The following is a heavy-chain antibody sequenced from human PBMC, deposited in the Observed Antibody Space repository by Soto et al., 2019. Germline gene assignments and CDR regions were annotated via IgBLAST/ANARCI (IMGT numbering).Heavy chain of an antibody. V-gene: IGHV5-10-1*01. CDR2: IDTSYSYS. D-gene: IGHD2-15*01. CDR1: GYSFTKYW. J-gene: IGHJ6*02. Sequence: GESLKISCKGSGYSFTKYWIIWVRQVPGKGLEWMGRIDTSYSYSHYSPSFQGHVTILVDKSISTGYLQWSSLKASDTAMYYCARYCSSSSCSQLYGMDVWGQGTTVTVSS. CDR3: ARYCSSSSCSQLYGMDV.